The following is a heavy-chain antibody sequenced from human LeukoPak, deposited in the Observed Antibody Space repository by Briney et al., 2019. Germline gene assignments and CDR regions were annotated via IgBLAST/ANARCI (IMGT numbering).Heavy chain of an antibody. CDR2: INPNSGGT. D-gene: IGHD6-19*01. CDR3: ARDLSSGWSNDAFDI. CDR1: GYTFTGYY. V-gene: IGHV1-2*02. Sequence: ASVKVSCKASGYTFTGYYMHWVRQAPGQGLEWMGWINPNSGGTSYAQKFQGRVTMTRDTSISTAYIELSRLRSDDTAVYYCARDLSSGWSNDAFDIWGQGTMVTVSS. J-gene: IGHJ3*02.